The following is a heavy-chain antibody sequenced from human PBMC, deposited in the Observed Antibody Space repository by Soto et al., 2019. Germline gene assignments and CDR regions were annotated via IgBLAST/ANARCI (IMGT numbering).Heavy chain of an antibody. CDR3: ARHEIAAAGTDYCYYGMDV. V-gene: IGHV5-51*01. J-gene: IGHJ6*02. CDR2: IYPGDSDT. Sequence: PGESLKISCKGSGYSFTSYWIGWVRQMPGKGLEWMGIIYPGDSDTRHSPSFQGQVTISADKSISTAYLQWSSLKASDTAMYYCARHEIAAAGTDYCYYGMDVWGQGTTVTVSS. D-gene: IGHD6-13*01. CDR1: GYSFTSYW.